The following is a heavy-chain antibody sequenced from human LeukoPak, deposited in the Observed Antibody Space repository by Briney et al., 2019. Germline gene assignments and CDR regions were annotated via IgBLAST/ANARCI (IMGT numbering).Heavy chain of an antibody. D-gene: IGHD3-10*01. CDR1: GGSISSNTYY. V-gene: IGHV4-39*07. Sequence: SETLSLTCTVSGGSISSNTYYWGWIRQPPGKGLEWIGSIYYSGSTYYNPSLKSRVTISVDTSKNQFSLKLSSVTAADTAVYYCARRAVRGVRSSRYYYYMDVWGKGTTVTISS. J-gene: IGHJ6*03. CDR3: ARRAVRGVRSSRYYYYMDV. CDR2: IYYSGST.